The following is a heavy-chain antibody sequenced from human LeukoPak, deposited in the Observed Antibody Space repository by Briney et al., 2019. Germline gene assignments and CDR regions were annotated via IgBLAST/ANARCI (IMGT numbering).Heavy chain of an antibody. Sequence: PGGSLRPSCAASGLTFSSHGMLWVRQAPGKGLEWVALIWYDGSNKYYADSVKGRFTISRDNSKNTLYLQMNSLRAEDTAVYYCARDGRMVRGVDYWGQGTLVTVSS. CDR2: IWYDGSNK. V-gene: IGHV3-33*01. CDR1: GLTFSSHG. D-gene: IGHD3-10*01. J-gene: IGHJ4*02. CDR3: ARDGRMVRGVDY.